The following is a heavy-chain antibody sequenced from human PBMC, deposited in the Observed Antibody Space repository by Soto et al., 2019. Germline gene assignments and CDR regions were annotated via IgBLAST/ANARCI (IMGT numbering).Heavy chain of an antibody. CDR1: GYSFTSYW. CDR2: IYPGDSDT. CDR3: ARSILTGYPRGDAFDI. D-gene: IGHD3-9*01. J-gene: IGHJ3*02. V-gene: IGHV5-51*01. Sequence: GESLKISCKGSGYSFTSYWIGWVRQMPGKGLEWMGIIYPGDSDTRYSPSFQGQVTISADKSISTAYLQWSSLKASDTAMYYCARSILTGYPRGDAFDIWGQGTMVTVPS.